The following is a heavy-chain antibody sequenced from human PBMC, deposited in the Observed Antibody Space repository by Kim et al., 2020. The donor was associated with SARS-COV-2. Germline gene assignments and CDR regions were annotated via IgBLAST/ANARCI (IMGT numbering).Heavy chain of an antibody. V-gene: IGHV3-9*01. CDR3: AKDKGWYYYGMDV. Sequence: GGSLRLSCAASGFTFDDYAMHWVRQAPGKGLEWVSGISWNSGSIGYADSVKGRFTISRDNAKNSLYLQMNSLRAEDTALYYCAKDKGWYYYGMDVWGQGT. CDR1: GFTFDDYA. D-gene: IGHD2-15*01. J-gene: IGHJ6*02. CDR2: ISWNSGSI.